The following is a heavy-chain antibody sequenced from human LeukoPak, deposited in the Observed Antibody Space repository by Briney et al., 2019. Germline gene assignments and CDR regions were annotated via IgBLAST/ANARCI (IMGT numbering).Heavy chain of an antibody. D-gene: IGHD6-19*01. J-gene: IGHJ4*02. V-gene: IGHV3-43*01. Sequence: PGGSLRLSCAASGFTFDDYTMHWVRQAPGKGLEWVSLISWDGGSTYYADSVKGRFTISRDNAKNSLYLQMNSLRAEDTAVYYCARDLPRIAVAGREYYFDYWGQGTLVTVSS. CDR3: ARDLPRIAVAGREYYFDY. CDR2: ISWDGGST. CDR1: GFTFDDYT.